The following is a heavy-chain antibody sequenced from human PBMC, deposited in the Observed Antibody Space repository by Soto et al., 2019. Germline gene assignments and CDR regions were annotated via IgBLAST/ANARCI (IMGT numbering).Heavy chain of an antibody. CDR1: GGTFSSYT. CDR3: ARSIVVATALDY. Sequence: SVKVSCKASGGTFSSYTISWVRQAPGQGLEWMGRIIPILGIAKYSQKFQGRVTITRDTSASTAYMELSSLRSEDTAVYYCARSIVVATALDYWGQGTLVTVSS. J-gene: IGHJ4*02. CDR2: IIPILGIA. V-gene: IGHV1-69*02. D-gene: IGHD2-21*02.